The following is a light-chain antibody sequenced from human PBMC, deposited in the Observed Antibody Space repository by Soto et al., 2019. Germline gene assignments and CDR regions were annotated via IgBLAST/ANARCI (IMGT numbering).Light chain of an antibody. CDR2: EVT. V-gene: IGLV2-8*01. CDR3: SSYADGNDLI. CDR1: SSDVGGSNL. Sequence: QSALTQPPSAAGSPGQSVTISCTGTSSDVGGSNLVSWYQQHPGKAPKLIIYEVTKRPSGVPDRFSGSKSGNTASLTVSGLQTEDEADYYGSSYADGNDLIFGGGTQLTVL. J-gene: IGLJ2*01.